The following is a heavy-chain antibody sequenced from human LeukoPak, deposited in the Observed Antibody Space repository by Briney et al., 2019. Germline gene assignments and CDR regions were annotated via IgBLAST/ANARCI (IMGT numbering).Heavy chain of an antibody. J-gene: IGHJ3*02. CDR1: GGTFSSYS. Sequence: GGSLRLSCAASGGTFSSYSMNWVRQAPGKGLEWVSYISSSSSTIYYSDPEKGRFTTSGDNAKNSLYLQMYSLRAEATAVYYCARDAPFGHDAFDIWGQGTMVTVSS. CDR3: ARDAPFGHDAFDI. D-gene: IGHD3-10*01. V-gene: IGHV3-48*01. CDR2: ISSSSSTI.